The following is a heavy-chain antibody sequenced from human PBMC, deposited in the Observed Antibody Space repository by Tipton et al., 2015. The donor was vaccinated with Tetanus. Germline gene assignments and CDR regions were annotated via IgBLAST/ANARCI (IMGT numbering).Heavy chain of an antibody. V-gene: IGHV3-33*01. CDR1: GFTFSSYG. Sequence: SLRLSCAASGFTFSSYGMHWVRQAPGKGLEWVAVIWYDGSNKYYADSVKGRFTISRDNSKNTLYLQMNSLRAEDTAVYYCARDKPSMDVWGQGTTVTASS. CDR3: ARDKPSMDV. J-gene: IGHJ6*02. CDR2: IWYDGSNK.